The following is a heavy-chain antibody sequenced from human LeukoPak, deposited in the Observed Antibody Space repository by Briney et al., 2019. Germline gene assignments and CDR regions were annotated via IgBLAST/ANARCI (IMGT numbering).Heavy chain of an antibody. V-gene: IGHV3-48*03. CDR2: ISSSGSTK. CDR3: ARGSAYFDC. J-gene: IGHJ4*02. CDR1: GFIFSSYE. Sequence: GGSLRLSRAASGFIFSSYEMNWVRQAPGKGLEWVSYISSSGSTKYYADSAKGRFTISRDNAKNSMHLQMNSLRAEDTAVYYCARGSAYFDCWGQGTLVTVSS.